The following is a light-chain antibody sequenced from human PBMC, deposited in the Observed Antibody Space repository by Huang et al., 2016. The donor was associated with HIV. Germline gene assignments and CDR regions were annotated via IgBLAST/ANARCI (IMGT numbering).Light chain of an antibody. CDR1: QGIRND. CDR2: GTS. CDR3: VQDYNYPRT. J-gene: IGKJ1*01. Sequence: AIQMTQSPSSLSASVGDRVTITCRASQGIRNDLGWYQQKPGKAPKLLSYGTSNLLSGVPSRFSGSGSGTDFTLTISSLQPEDFATYYCVQDYNYPRTFGQGTKVEF. V-gene: IGKV1-6*01.